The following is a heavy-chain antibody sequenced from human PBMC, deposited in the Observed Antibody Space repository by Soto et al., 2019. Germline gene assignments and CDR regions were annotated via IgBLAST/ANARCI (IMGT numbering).Heavy chain of an antibody. CDR3: ARGITLGWFDP. Sequence: ASETLSLTCTVSGGSISSYYWSWIRQPPGKGLEWIGYIYYSGSTNYNPSLKSRVTISVDTSKNQFSLKLSSVTAADTAVYYCARGITLGWFDPWGQGTLVTVSS. V-gene: IGHV4-59*01. CDR1: GGSISSYY. D-gene: IGHD3-10*01. J-gene: IGHJ5*02. CDR2: IYYSGST.